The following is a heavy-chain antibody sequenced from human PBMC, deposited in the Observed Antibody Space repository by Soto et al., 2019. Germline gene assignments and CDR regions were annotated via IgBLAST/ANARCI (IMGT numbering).Heavy chain of an antibody. V-gene: IGHV3-64*04. CDR2: ISSNGGST. J-gene: IGHJ4*02. Sequence: GGSLRLSCAASGFTLSGYAMDWVRQAPGKGLEYVSGISSNGGSTYYADSVKGSFTISRDNSKNTLYLQMNRLRADDTAVYYCAKAPTTLTTSAGDYWGQGTRVTVSS. CDR1: GFTLSGYA. CDR3: AKAPTTLTTSAGDY. D-gene: IGHD4-17*01.